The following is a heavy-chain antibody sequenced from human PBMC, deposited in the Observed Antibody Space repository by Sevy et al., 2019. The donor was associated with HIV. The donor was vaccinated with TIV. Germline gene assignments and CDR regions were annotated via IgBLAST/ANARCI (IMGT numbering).Heavy chain of an antibody. CDR3: ARDHLYYYDSSGYKASGQWSAFDI. Sequence: GGSLRLSCAASGFTFSSYWMHWVRQAPGKGLVWVSRINSDGSSTSYADSVKGRLTISRDNAKNTLYLQMNSLRAEDTAVYYCARDHLYYYDSSGYKASGQWSAFDIWGQGTMVTVSS. V-gene: IGHV3-74*01. J-gene: IGHJ3*02. D-gene: IGHD3-22*01. CDR1: GFTFSSYW. CDR2: INSDGSST.